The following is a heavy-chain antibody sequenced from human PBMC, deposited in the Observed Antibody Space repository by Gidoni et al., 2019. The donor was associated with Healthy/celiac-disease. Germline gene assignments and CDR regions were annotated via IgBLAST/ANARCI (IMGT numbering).Heavy chain of an antibody. J-gene: IGHJ4*02. CDR3: ARWDSITPLDY. V-gene: IGHV3-30-3*01. CDR1: GFTFSSYA. D-gene: IGHD1-20*01. Sequence: QVQLVESGGCVVQPGRSLRLSCAASGFTFSSYAMHWVRQAPGKGLEWVAVISYDGSNKYYADAVKGRFTSSRDNSKNTLYLQMNSLRAEDTAVYYCARWDSITPLDYWGQGTLVTVSS. CDR2: ISYDGSNK.